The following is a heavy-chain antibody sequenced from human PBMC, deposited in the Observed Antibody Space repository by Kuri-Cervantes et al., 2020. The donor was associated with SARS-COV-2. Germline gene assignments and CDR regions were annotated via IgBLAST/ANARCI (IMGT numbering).Heavy chain of an antibody. Sequence: ESLKISCAASGFTFSSYVMSWVRQAPGKGLEWVSAISGSGGSTYYADSVKGRFTISRDNAKNSLYLQMNSLRAEDTAVYYCARENYYLGGVDYWGQGTLVTVSS. CDR3: ARENYYLGGVDY. CDR1: GFTFSSYV. D-gene: IGHD3-10*01. V-gene: IGHV3-23*01. J-gene: IGHJ4*02. CDR2: ISGSGGST.